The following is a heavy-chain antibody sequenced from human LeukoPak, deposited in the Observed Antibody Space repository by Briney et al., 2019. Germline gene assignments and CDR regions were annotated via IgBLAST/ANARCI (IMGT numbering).Heavy chain of an antibody. CDR2: IKQDGSEK. CDR3: AREPKQWLTPIDY. J-gene: IGHJ4*02. Sequence: GGSLRLSCAASGFTFSSYWMSWVRQAPGKGLEWVANIKQDGSEKYYVDSVKGRFTISRDNAKNSVYLQMNSLRAEDTAVYYCAREPKQWLTPIDYWGQGTLVTVSS. CDR1: GFTFSSYW. V-gene: IGHV3-7*01. D-gene: IGHD6-19*01.